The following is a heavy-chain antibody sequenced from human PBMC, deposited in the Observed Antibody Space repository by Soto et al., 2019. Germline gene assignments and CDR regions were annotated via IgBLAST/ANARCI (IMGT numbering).Heavy chain of an antibody. V-gene: IGHV4-34*01. Sequence: KTSETLSLTCAVYGGSFSGYYWSWIRQPPGKGLEWIGEINHSGSTNYNPSLKSRVTISVDTSKNQFSLKLSSVTAADTAVYYCARGMYCSGGSCYSGRGFYYYYGMDVWGQGTTVTVSS. D-gene: IGHD2-15*01. J-gene: IGHJ6*02. CDR2: INHSGST. CDR3: ARGMYCSGGSCYSGRGFYYYYGMDV. CDR1: GGSFSGYY.